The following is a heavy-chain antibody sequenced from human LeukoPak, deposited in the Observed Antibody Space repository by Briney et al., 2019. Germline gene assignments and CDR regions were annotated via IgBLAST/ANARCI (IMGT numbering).Heavy chain of an antibody. J-gene: IGHJ3*02. V-gene: IGHV4-61*02. Sequence: PSETLSLTCTVSGGSISSASYYWSWIRQPAGKGLEYIGRIYSSGSTNYNPSLKSRITISVAASKKQFSLKLSSVTAADTAVYYCARGGTMIVEAFDIWGQGTMVTVSS. CDR2: IYSSGST. D-gene: IGHD3-22*01. CDR3: ARGGTMIVEAFDI. CDR1: GGSISSASYY.